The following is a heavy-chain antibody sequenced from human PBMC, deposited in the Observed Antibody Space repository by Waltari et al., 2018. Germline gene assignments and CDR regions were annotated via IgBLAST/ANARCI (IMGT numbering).Heavy chain of an antibody. V-gene: IGHV1-69*01. J-gene: IGHJ6*02. D-gene: IGHD3-3*01. Sequence: QEQLVQSGAEVKKPGSSVKVSCKASGGAFRNFVINWVRQAPGQGLEWMGGITPIFGTANYAQKFQGRVKVTADDFTSTAYMELSSLRSDDTAVYYCARDFDYTPMSGYYYYYGMDVWGQGTMVTVSS. CDR2: ITPIFGTA. CDR3: ARDFDYTPMSGYYYYYGMDV. CDR1: GGAFRNFV.